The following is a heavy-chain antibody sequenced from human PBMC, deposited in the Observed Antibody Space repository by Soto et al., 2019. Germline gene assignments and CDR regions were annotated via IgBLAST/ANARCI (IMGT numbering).Heavy chain of an antibody. V-gene: IGHV1-69*13. Sequence: SVKVSCKASGGTFSSYAISWVRQAPGQGLEWMGGIIPIFGTANYAQKFQGRVTITADESTSTAYMELSSLRSEDTAVYYCARAFLQGIAAAGKGDYYYGMDVWGQGTAVTVSS. CDR3: ARAFLQGIAAAGKGDYYYGMDV. CDR2: IIPIFGTA. J-gene: IGHJ6*02. CDR1: GGTFSSYA. D-gene: IGHD6-13*01.